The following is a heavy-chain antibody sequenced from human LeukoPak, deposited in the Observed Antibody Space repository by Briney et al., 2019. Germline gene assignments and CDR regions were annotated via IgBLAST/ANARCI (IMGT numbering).Heavy chain of an antibody. V-gene: IGHV1-2*02. CDR1: GYTLIELS. Sequence: ASVKVSCKVSGYTLIELSMHWVRQAPGQGLEWMGWINPNSGGTNYAQKFQGRVTMTRDTSISTAYMELSRLRSDDTAVYYCARDGARKANYYYYYYMDVWGKGTTVTVSS. CDR3: ARDGARKANYYYYYYMDV. CDR2: INPNSGGT. J-gene: IGHJ6*03. D-gene: IGHD6-6*01.